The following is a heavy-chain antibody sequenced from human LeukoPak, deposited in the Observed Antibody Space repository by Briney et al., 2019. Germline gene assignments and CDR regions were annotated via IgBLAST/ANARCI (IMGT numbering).Heavy chain of an antibody. D-gene: IGHD3-9*01. J-gene: IGHJ4*02. CDR1: GYTFTSYD. CDR3: AKGLRHFDWLSPFDY. Sequence: ASVKVSCKASGYTFTSYDINWVRQAPGQGLEWMGWINPKSGGPHYAQKFQGRVIMTRDTSINTAYMDLSRLRSDDTAVYYCAKGLRHFDWLSPFDYWGQGTLVTVSS. CDR2: INPKSGGP. V-gene: IGHV1-2*02.